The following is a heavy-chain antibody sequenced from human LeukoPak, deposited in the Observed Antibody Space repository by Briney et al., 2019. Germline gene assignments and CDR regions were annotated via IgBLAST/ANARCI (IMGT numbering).Heavy chain of an antibody. Sequence: PSETLPLTCTVSGASVGSAGYYWSWIRQPPGGGLEWIGYVYYIANTNYNPSLKSRVTMSVDPSKNQFSLKVKSVTAADTAMYYCARTQSQSGSYRYYFGYWGQGTLVTVSS. V-gene: IGHV4-61*08. D-gene: IGHD1-26*01. CDR1: GASVGSAGYY. J-gene: IGHJ4*02. CDR2: VYYIANT. CDR3: ARTQSQSGSYRYYFGY.